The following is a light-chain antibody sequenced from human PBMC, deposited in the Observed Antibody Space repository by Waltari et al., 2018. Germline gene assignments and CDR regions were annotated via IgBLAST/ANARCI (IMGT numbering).Light chain of an antibody. J-gene: IGKJ1*01. Sequence: DIQMTQSPSTLSASVGDRVTITCRASQSISSWLAWYQQKPGKPPKLLIYDASSFESGVPSRFCGSASGTEFTLTISSLQPDDFATYYCQQYNSYSWTFGQGTKVEIK. CDR3: QQYNSYSWT. V-gene: IGKV1-5*01. CDR2: DAS. CDR1: QSISSW.